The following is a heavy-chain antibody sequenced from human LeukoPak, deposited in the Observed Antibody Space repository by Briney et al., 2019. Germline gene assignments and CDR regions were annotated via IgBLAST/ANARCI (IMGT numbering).Heavy chain of an antibody. CDR2: ISSSSYI. CDR3: ARDLTEFDP. CDR1: GFTFSSYS. J-gene: IGHJ5*02. V-gene: IGHV3-21*01. D-gene: IGHD1-14*01. Sequence: GGSLRLSCAASGFTFSSYSMNRVRQAPGKGLEWVSSISSSSYIYYADSVKGRFTISRDNAKSSLYLQMNSLRAEDTAVYYCARDLTEFDPWGQGTLVTVSS.